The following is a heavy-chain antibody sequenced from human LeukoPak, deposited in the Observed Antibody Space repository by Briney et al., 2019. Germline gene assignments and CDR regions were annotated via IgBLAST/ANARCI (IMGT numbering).Heavy chain of an antibody. Sequence: SETLSPTCTVSGGSISSSSYYWGWIRQPPGKGLEWIGSIYYSGSTYYNPSLKSRVTISVDTSKNQFSLKLSSVTAADTAVYYCARESGWGYYDFWSGYYTGYYMDVWGQGTLVTVSS. D-gene: IGHD3-3*01. CDR3: ARESGWGYYDFWSGYYTGYYMDV. J-gene: IGHJ4*02. CDR2: IYYSGST. CDR1: GGSISSSSYY. V-gene: IGHV4-39*07.